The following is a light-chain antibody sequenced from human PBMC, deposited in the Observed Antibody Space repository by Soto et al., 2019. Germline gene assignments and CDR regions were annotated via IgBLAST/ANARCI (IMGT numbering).Light chain of an antibody. CDR1: QGVSRK. V-gene: IGKV3-11*01. CDR2: DAS. Sequence: DIVMTQSPATLSVAPGERVTFSCRASQGVSRKLAWYQQKAGQAPRLLIYDASHRATGIPARFSGSGSGTDFTLTINSLEPEDFALYYCQQRYNWPPTFGQGTKVDIK. CDR3: QQRYNWPPT. J-gene: IGKJ1*01.